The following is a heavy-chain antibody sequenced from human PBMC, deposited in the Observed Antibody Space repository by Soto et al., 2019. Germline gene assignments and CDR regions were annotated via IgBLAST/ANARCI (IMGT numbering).Heavy chain of an antibody. CDR2: VHYTGST. J-gene: IGHJ4*02. V-gene: IGHV4-59*01. CDR3: ATVGYSSGRSYFDY. D-gene: IGHD6-19*01. Sequence: SETLSLTCAVYGGSFSGYYWSWIRQPPGKRLEWIGFVHYTGSTSYNPSLESRVTISLDTSKNQFSLKLSSVTAADSAVYYCATVGYSSGRSYFDYWGQGTLVTVSS. CDR1: GGSFSGYY.